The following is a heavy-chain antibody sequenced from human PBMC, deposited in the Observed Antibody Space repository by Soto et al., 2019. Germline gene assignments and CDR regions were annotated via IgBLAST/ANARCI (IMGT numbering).Heavy chain of an antibody. CDR1: VGSFSGYY. CDR3: ARGGLGYCSGGSCYRTDPFDY. D-gene: IGHD2-15*01. J-gene: IGHJ4*02. Sequence: SETLSLTCAVYVGSFSGYYWSWIRQPPGKGLEWIGEINHSGSTNYNPSLKSRVTISVDTSKNQFSLKLSSVTAADTAVYYCARGGLGYCSGGSCYRTDPFDYWGQGTLVTVSS. V-gene: IGHV4-34*01. CDR2: INHSGST.